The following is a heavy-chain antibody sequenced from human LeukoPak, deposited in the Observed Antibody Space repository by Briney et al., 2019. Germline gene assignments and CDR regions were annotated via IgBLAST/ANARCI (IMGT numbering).Heavy chain of an antibody. CDR3: LVDTAMVTGNWFDP. J-gene: IGHJ5*02. CDR1: GFTFSDYH. Sequence: GGSLRLSCAASGFTFSDYHMSWIRQAPGKGLEWVSYISSSGSTIYYADSVKGRFTISRDNAKNSLYLQMNSLRAEDTAVYCCLVDTAMVTGNWFDPWGQGTLVTVSS. CDR2: ISSSGSTI. V-gene: IGHV3-11*01. D-gene: IGHD5-18*01.